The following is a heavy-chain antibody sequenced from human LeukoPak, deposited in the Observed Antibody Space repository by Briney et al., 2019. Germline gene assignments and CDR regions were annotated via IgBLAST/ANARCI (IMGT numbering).Heavy chain of an antibody. CDR3: ASGSGTWSPDY. D-gene: IGHD3-10*01. CDR1: GFTFSSHW. J-gene: IGHJ4*02. Sequence: GGSLRLSCAASGFTFSSHWMHWVRQPPGKGLVGVSRINTDGSITTYADSVKGRFTISRDNAKNTLYLQMNTLRADDTALYYCASGSGTWSPDYWGQGTLVTVSS. V-gene: IGHV3-74*03. CDR2: INTDGSIT.